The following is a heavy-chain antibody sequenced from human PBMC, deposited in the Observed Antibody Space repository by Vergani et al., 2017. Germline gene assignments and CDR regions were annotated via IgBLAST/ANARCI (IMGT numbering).Heavy chain of an antibody. D-gene: IGHD6-19*01. Sequence: QVQLVESGGGVVQPGGSLRLSCAASGFTFSSYGMHWVRQAPGKGLEWVAVISYDGSNKYYADSVKGRFTISRDNSKNTLYLQMNSLRAEDTAVYYCAKDIVGRWLVPDWYFDLWGRGTLVTVSS. J-gene: IGHJ2*01. CDR2: ISYDGSNK. CDR1: GFTFSSYG. V-gene: IGHV3-30*19. CDR3: AKDIVGRWLVPDWYFDL.